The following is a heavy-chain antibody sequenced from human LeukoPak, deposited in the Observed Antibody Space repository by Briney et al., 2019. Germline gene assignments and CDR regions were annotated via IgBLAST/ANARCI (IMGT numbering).Heavy chain of an antibody. D-gene: IGHD6-19*01. Sequence: ASVKVSCKASGYTFTSYYMHWVRQAPGQGLEWMGIINPSGGSTSYAQKFQGRVTMTRDTSTSTVYMELSSLRSEDTAMYYCARDGSGWYMHYYFDYWGQGTLVTVSS. CDR3: ARDGSGWYMHYYFDY. V-gene: IGHV1-46*01. J-gene: IGHJ4*02. CDR1: GYTFTSYY. CDR2: INPSGGST.